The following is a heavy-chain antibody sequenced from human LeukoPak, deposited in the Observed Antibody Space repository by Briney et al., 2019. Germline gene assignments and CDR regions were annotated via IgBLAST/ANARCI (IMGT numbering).Heavy chain of an antibody. CDR3: ARVNWSGYDFRGAFDI. J-gene: IGHJ3*02. CDR2: IYYSGST. V-gene: IGHV4-39*07. Sequence: SETLSLTCTVSGGSISSSSYYWGWIRQPPGKGLEWIGSIYYSGSTYYNPSLKSRATISVDTSKNQFSLKLSSVTAADTAVYYCARVNWSGYDFRGAFDIWGQGKTVTVSS. CDR1: GGSISSSSYY. D-gene: IGHD5-12*01.